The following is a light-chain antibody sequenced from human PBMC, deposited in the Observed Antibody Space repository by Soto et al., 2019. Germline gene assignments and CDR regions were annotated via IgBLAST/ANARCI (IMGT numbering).Light chain of an antibody. CDR1: QAVNSW. V-gene: IGKV1-12*01. J-gene: IGKJ5*01. CDR2: DVS. Sequence: DNQLTQSPSSISASVGDRVTITCRASQAVNSWLAWFQQKRGMAPKXXSYDVSSLQSGVPSRFRGSGSGTEFTLTISSLKPEDFETYYCQQSNNHPISFGQGTRLEIK. CDR3: QQSNNHPIS.